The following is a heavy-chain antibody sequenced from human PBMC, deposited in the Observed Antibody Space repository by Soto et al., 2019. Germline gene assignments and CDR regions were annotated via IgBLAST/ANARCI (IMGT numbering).Heavy chain of an antibody. CDR3: ARGTRRDYDILTGYHTS. Sequence: QVQLVQSGAEVKKPGSSVKVSCKASGGTFSSYAISWVRQAPGQGLEWMGGIIPIFGTANYAQKFQGRVTMTADESTSTAYMELSSLRSEDTAVYYCARGTRRDYDILTGYHTSWGQGTLVTVSS. D-gene: IGHD3-9*01. CDR2: IIPIFGTA. V-gene: IGHV1-69*01. CDR1: GGTFSSYA. J-gene: IGHJ5*02.